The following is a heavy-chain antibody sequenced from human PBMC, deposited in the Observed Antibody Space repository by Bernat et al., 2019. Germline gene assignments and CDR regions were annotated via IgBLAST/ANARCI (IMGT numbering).Heavy chain of an antibody. CDR2: FYRDVSST. J-gene: IGHJ4*02. CDR1: GFTFSSYL. D-gene: IGHD6-19*01. V-gene: IGHV3-74*01. CDR3: AREFSGPAGFDY. Sequence: EVQLVESGGGLVQPGGSLRLSCAPSGFTFSSYLMHWVRQAPGQGLVWVSRFYRDVSSTRYAYSVKGRFTIARDNAKNTLYLQMNSLRAEDTAVYYCAREFSGPAGFDYWGQGTLVTVSS.